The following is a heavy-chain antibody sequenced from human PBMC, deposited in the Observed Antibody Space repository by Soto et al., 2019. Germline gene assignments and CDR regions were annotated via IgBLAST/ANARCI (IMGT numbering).Heavy chain of an antibody. J-gene: IGHJ4*02. CDR2: IYYSGST. V-gene: IGHV4-59*01. D-gene: IGHD4-17*01. Sequence: SETLSLTCTVSGGSISSYYWSWIRQPPGKGLEWIGYIYYSGSTNYNPSLKSRVTISVDTSKNQFSLKLSSVTAADTAVYYCARGVVYGDYVFDYWGQGTLVTVS. CDR3: ARGVVYGDYVFDY. CDR1: GGSISSYY.